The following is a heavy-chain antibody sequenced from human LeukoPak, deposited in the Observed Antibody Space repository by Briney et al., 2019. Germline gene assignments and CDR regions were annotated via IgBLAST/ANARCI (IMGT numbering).Heavy chain of an antibody. D-gene: IGHD3-22*01. Sequence: SETLSLTCTVSGGSISSGGYYWSWIRQHPGKGLEWIGYIYYSGSTYYSPSLKSRVTISVDTSKNQFSLKLSSVTAADTAVYYCARGRDYYDSSGYYDYWGQGTLVTVSS. CDR2: IYYSGST. J-gene: IGHJ4*02. CDR1: GGSISSGGYY. V-gene: IGHV4-31*03. CDR3: ARGRDYYDSSGYYDY.